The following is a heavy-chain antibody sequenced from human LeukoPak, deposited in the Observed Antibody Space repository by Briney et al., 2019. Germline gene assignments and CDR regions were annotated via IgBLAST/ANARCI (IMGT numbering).Heavy chain of an antibody. V-gene: IGHV4-34*01. CDR3: AREGGSGSYYGNWFDP. CDR1: GGSFSGYY. D-gene: IGHD3-10*01. CDR2: INHSGST. J-gene: IGHJ5*02. Sequence: SETLSLTCAVYGGSFSGYYWSWIRQPPGKGLEWIGEINHSGSTNYNPSLKSRVTISVDTSKNQFSLELSSVTAADTAVYYCAREGGSGSYYGNWFDPWGQGTLVTVSS.